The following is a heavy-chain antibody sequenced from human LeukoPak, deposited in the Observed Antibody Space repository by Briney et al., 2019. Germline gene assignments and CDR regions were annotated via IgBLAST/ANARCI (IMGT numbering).Heavy chain of an antibody. D-gene: IGHD3-22*01. CDR2: IYYSGST. J-gene: IGHJ4*02. CDR1: GGSISSSSYY. Sequence: PSETLSLTCTVSGGSISSSSYYWGWIRQPPGKGLEWIGSIYYSGSTYYNPSLKSRVTISVDTSKNQFSLKLSSVTAADTAVYYCARGPDYYDSSGYLGYWGQGTLVTVSS. V-gene: IGHV4-39*07. CDR3: ARGPDYYDSSGYLGY.